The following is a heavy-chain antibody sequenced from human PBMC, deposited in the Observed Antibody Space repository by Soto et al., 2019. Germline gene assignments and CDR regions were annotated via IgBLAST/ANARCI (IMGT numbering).Heavy chain of an antibody. CDR2: ISYDGSNK. V-gene: IGHV3-30*18. CDR3: VKDLAPAMTTVTTWAFDI. D-gene: IGHD4-17*01. Sequence: PAGSMRLSCAASGFTFRSYGMHWVRQAPGKGLEWVAVISYDGSNKYYADSVKGRFTISRDNSKNTLYLQMNSLRAEDTALYFCVKDLAPAMTTVTTWAFDIWGQGTVVTVSS. J-gene: IGHJ3*02. CDR1: GFTFRSYG.